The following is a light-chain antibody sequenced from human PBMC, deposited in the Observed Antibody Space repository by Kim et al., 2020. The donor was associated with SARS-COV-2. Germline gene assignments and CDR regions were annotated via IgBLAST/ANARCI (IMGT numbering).Light chain of an antibody. Sequence: ASVGDRVTITCRARQDIANDLDWYQQKSGRAPERLIHTASSLESGVPSRFGGSGSGTEFTLTINSLRPEDFATYFCLQHNSSPLTFGQGTKVDIK. CDR3: LQHNSSPLT. CDR1: QDIAND. V-gene: IGKV1-17*01. J-gene: IGKJ1*01. CDR2: TAS.